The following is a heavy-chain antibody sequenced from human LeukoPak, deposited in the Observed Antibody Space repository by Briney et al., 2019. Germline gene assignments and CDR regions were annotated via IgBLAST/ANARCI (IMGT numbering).Heavy chain of an antibody. D-gene: IGHD2-2*01. CDR3: ATLGYCSSTSCWAY. V-gene: IGHV4-4*02. CDR2: IHHSGRT. Sequence: SGTLSLTCVVSGGSISSSNWWSWIRQPPGRGLEWIGEIHHSGRTNYNPSLKSRVTISVDKPKNQFSLKLSSVTAADTAVYYCATLGYCSSTSCWAYWGQGTLVTVSS. J-gene: IGHJ4*02. CDR1: GGSISSSNW.